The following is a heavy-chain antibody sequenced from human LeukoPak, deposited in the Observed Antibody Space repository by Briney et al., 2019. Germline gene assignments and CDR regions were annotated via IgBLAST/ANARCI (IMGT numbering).Heavy chain of an antibody. Sequence: GGSLRLSCAASGFTVSSSFMSWVRQAPGKGLEWVSVIYTGGSTYYADSVKGRFTISRDDSKNMVYLQMNSLRAEDTAVYFCSRAPAMTSGYGMDVWGQGTTVTVSS. CDR1: GFTVSSSF. CDR2: IYTGGST. J-gene: IGHJ6*02. V-gene: IGHV3-66*01. CDR3: SRAPAMTSGYGMDV. D-gene: IGHD4-11*01.